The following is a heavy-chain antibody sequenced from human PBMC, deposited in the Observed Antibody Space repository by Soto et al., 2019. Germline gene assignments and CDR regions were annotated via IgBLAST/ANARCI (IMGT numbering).Heavy chain of an antibody. V-gene: IGHV6-1*01. Sequence: PSQTLSLTCAISGDSVSSNSAAWNWIRQSPSRGLEWLGRTYYRSKWYNDYAVSVKSRITINPDTSKNQFSLQLNSVTPEDTAVYYCARADYGSGSYYRPSNWFDPWGQGTLVTVSS. D-gene: IGHD3-10*01. J-gene: IGHJ5*02. CDR1: GDSVSSNSAA. CDR2: TYYRSKWYN. CDR3: ARADYGSGSYYRPSNWFDP.